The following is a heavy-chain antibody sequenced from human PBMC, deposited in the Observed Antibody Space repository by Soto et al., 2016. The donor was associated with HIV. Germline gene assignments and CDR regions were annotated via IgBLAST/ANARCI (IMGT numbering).Heavy chain of an antibody. J-gene: IGHJ3*01. CDR1: GFTFGNYA. Sequence: EVNLLESGGGLVQPGGSRRNYSCGASGFTFGNYAMSWVRQAPGKGLEWVSGISDSGGNTYYADSVKGRFTISRDNSKNTLYLQMNSLRAEDTAVYYCAKDLRMTMVQGFIDALDFWGQGTMVTVSS. D-gene: IGHD3-10*01. V-gene: IGHV3-23*01. CDR3: AKDLRMTMVQGFIDALDF. CDR2: ISDSGGNT.